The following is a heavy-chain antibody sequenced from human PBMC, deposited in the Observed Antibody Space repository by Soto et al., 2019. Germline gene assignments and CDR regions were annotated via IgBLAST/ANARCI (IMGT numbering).Heavy chain of an antibody. CDR1: GFTFSSYA. Sequence: AGGSLRLSCAASGFTFSSYAMSWVRQAPGKGLEGVSAISGSGGSTYYADSVKGRFTISRDNSKNTLYLQMNSLRAEDTAVYYCAKDTMIVVAPGWDYWGQGTLVTVSS. D-gene: IGHD3-22*01. CDR3: AKDTMIVVAPGWDY. CDR2: ISGSGGST. J-gene: IGHJ4*02. V-gene: IGHV3-23*01.